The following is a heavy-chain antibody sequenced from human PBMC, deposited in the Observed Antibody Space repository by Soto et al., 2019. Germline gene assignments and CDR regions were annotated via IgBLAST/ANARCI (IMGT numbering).Heavy chain of an antibody. D-gene: IGHD3-16*01. CDR2: ISPNNGNT. J-gene: IGHJ4*02. Sequence: ASVKVSCKASGYTFTSYYMHWVRQAPGQGLGWLGWISPNNGNTNYAQKLQGRVTMTTDTSKSTAYMELRSLKSDDTAVYYCASGRSYPYENWGQGTLVTVSS. V-gene: IGHV1-18*04. CDR3: ASGRSYPYEN. CDR1: GYTFTSYY.